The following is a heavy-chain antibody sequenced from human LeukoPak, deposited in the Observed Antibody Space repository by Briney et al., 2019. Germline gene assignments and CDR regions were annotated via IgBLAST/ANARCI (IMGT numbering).Heavy chain of an antibody. Sequence: GGSLRLSCAASGFTFSSYEMNWVRQAPGKGLEWVSYISSSGSTIYYADSVKGRFTISRDNAKNSLYLQMNSLRAEDTAVYYCARALWFGALPTNFDYWGQGILVTVSS. D-gene: IGHD3-10*01. CDR1: GFTFSSYE. V-gene: IGHV3-48*03. CDR3: ARALWFGALPTNFDY. CDR2: ISSSGSTI. J-gene: IGHJ4*02.